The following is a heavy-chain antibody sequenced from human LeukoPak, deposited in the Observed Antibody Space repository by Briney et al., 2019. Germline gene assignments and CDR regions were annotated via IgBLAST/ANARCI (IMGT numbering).Heavy chain of an antibody. CDR1: IGFISTYY. V-gene: IGHV4-59*01. D-gene: IGHD3-22*01. CDR2: IYYSGSA. J-gene: IGHJ4*02. CDR3: ARGAPSDSSGYRDPSFDY. Sequence: SETLSLTCSVAIGFISTYYWTCLRQPPGKGLEWIGYIYYSGSANYNPSLQSRVTISVDMSKNQFSLKLSSVTAADTAVYYCARGAPSDSSGYRDPSFDYWGQGTLVTVSS.